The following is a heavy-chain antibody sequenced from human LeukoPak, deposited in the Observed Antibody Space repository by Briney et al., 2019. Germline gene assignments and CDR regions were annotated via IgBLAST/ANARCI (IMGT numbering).Heavy chain of an antibody. Sequence: KPSDTLSLTCAVSGYSISSSNWWGWIRQPPGKGLEWIGYIYYSGSTYYNPSLKSRVTMSVDTSKNQFSLKLSSVTAADTAVYYCARMEESWYQVGFDPWGQGTLVTVSS. CDR3: ARMEESWYQVGFDP. J-gene: IGHJ5*02. CDR2: IYYSGST. D-gene: IGHD6-13*01. CDR1: GYSISSSNW. V-gene: IGHV4-28*01.